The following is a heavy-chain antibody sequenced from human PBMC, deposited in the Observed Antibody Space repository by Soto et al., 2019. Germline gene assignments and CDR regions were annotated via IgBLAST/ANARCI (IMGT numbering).Heavy chain of an antibody. CDR2: IAPVLRST. V-gene: IGHV1-69*13. CDR1: GDTLNYYA. J-gene: IGHJ4*02. Sequence: SVKVSCKAPGDTLNYYAIVWVRPAPGRGLEWVGGIAPVLRSTSYALKFQGRVNITADASTSTAFLEMSSLTSADTGTYFCARATVLSFQADYWGQGTLVTVYS. CDR3: ARATVLSFQADY.